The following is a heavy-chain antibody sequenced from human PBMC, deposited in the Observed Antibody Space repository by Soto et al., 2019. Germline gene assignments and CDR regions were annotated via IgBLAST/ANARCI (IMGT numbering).Heavy chain of an antibody. CDR1: GGTFSSYT. V-gene: IGHV1-69*08. J-gene: IGHJ5*02. CDR2: IIPILGIA. D-gene: IGHD5-18*01. CDR3: ARDFPKWDTVERNWFDP. Sequence: QVQLVQSGAEVKKPGSSVKVSCKASGGTFSSYTISWVRQAPGQGLEWMGRIIPILGIANYAQKFQGRVTITADKSTSTAYMGLSSLRSEDTAVYYCARDFPKWDTVERNWFDPWGQGTLVTVSS.